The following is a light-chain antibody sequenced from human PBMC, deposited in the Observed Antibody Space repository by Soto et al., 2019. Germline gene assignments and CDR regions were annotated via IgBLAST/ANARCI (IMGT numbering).Light chain of an antibody. J-gene: IGKJ4*01. V-gene: IGKV3-15*01. Sequence: ETILTQSPAILSVSPGERATLSCRASQSIRSNLAWYQQIPGQAPRLFFYSASTRATGIPARFSGSGSGTDFTLTITSLQSEDFAVYYCQHCFDRALTFGGGTKV. CDR2: SAS. CDR1: QSIRSN. CDR3: QHCFDRALT.